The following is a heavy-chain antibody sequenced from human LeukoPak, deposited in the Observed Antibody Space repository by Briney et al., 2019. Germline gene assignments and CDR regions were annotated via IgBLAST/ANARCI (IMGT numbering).Heavy chain of an antibody. J-gene: IGHJ2*01. V-gene: IGHV1-58*01. Sequence: SVKVSCKASGFTFASSAVQWVRQARGQRLEWIGWIVIGSGDTYYAQKFQERVTATRDMSTSTAYMELSSLRSEDTAVYYCAAAPYIVATINQRWNFDLWGRGTLVTVSS. CDR3: AAAPYIVATINQRWNFDL. D-gene: IGHD5-12*01. CDR2: IVIGSGDT. CDR1: GFTFASSA.